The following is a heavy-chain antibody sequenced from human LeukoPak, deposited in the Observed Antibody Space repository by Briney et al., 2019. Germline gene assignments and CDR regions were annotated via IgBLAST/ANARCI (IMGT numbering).Heavy chain of an antibody. CDR1: GFTISSHY. CDR2: IYSGGST. V-gene: IGHV3-53*01. CDR3: ASRWGIAAAGTPFDI. D-gene: IGHD6-13*01. Sequence: GGSLRLFCAASGFTISSHYMSWVRQAPGKGLEWVSVIYSGGSTYYADSVKCLFTISRDNSKNTLYLQMNSLRAEDTAVYYCASRWGIAAAGTPFDIWGQGTMVTVSS. J-gene: IGHJ3*02.